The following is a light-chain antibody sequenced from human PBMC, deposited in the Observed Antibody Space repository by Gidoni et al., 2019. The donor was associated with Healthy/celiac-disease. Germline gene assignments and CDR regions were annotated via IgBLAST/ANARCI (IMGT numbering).Light chain of an antibody. CDR3: QHFGT. V-gene: IGKV4-1*01. Sequence: DIVMIQSLDSLAVSLGERATINCKSSQSDLYSSNNKNYLAWYQQKPGQPPKLLIYWASTRESGVPDRFSGSGSGTDFTLTISSLQAEDVAVYYCQHFGTFGQGTKVEIK. CDR1: QSDLYSSNNKNY. J-gene: IGKJ1*01. CDR2: WAS.